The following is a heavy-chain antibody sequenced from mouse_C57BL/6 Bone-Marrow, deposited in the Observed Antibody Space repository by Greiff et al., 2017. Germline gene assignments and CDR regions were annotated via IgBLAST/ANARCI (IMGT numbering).Heavy chain of an antibody. J-gene: IGHJ1*03. D-gene: IGHD1-1*01. Sequence: VKLMESGPGLVQPSQRLSITCTVSGFSLTSYGVHWVRQPPGKGLEWLGGIWSGGSTAYNAAFISRLSISKDNSKSQVFFKMNSLQADDTSIYYCASTVVATDWYFDVWGTGTTVTVSS. CDR3: ASTVVATDWYFDV. CDR1: GFSLTSYG. V-gene: IGHV2-4*01. CDR2: IWSGGST.